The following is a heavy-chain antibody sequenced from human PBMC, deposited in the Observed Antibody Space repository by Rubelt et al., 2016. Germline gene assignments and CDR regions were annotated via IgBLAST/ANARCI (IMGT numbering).Heavy chain of an antibody. J-gene: IGHJ4*02. CDR2: IYSSGST. Sequence: QVQLHQWGAGLLKPSETLSLTCAVYGGSFSGYYWSWIRQPPGKGLEWIGSIYSSGSTYYNPSLKSRVTISVDTSKNQFSLKLSSVTAADTAVYYCARAPLYGSGTYGPYDYWGQGTLVTVSS. V-gene: IGHV4-34*01. D-gene: IGHD3-10*01. CDR1: GGSFSGYY. CDR3: ARAPLYGSGTYGPYDY.